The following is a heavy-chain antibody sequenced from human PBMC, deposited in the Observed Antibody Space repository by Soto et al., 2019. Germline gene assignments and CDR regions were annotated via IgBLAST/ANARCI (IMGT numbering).Heavy chain of an antibody. Sequence: SETLSLTCTVSGGSISSYYWSWIRRPPGKGLEWIGYIYYSGSTNCNPSLKSRVTISVDTSKNQFSLKLSSVTAADTAVYYCASGPLLRYFDWFYGMDVWGQGTTVTVS. CDR3: ASGPLLRYFDWFYGMDV. D-gene: IGHD3-9*01. CDR1: GGSISSYY. J-gene: IGHJ6*02. V-gene: IGHV4-59*01. CDR2: IYYSGST.